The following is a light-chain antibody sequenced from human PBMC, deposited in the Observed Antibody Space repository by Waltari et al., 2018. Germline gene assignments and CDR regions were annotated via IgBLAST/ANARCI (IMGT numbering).Light chain of an antibody. Sequence: AIQMTQSPSSLSAFVGDRVTITCRASQGIRSDLAWYQQKPGEAPRVLIFDASTLHAGVPPGLSGRGSDTDFTHTISSLQPEDFATYFCRKDYNYPRTFGQGTKVEVK. J-gene: IGKJ1*01. CDR2: DAS. CDR3: RKDYNYPRT. CDR1: QGIRSD. V-gene: IGKV1-6*02.